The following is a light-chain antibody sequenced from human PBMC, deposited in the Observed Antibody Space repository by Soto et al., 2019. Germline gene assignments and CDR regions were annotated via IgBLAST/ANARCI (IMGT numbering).Light chain of an antibody. J-gene: IGKJ2*01. CDR3: QQYSNWPPLYT. Sequence: EIVMTQSPATLSVSPGERATLSCRASQSVSSYVAGYQQKPGMPPRLLIYGASTRATGIPDSFSGSGSGTDFTLTISSLQSADFAVYYCQQYSNWPPLYTFGRGTKLEIK. CDR2: GAS. V-gene: IGKV3-15*01. CDR1: QSVSSY.